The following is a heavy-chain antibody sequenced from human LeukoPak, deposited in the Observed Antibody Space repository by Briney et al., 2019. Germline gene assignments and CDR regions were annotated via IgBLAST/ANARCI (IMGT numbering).Heavy chain of an antibody. CDR2: IRYDGSNK. D-gene: IGHD3-10*01. CDR1: GFTFSSYG. J-gene: IGHJ6*02. V-gene: IGHV3-30*02. Sequence: GGSLRLSCAASGFTFSSYGMHWVRQAPGKGLEWVAFIRYDGSNKYYAGSVKGRFTISRDNSKNTLYLQMNSLRAEDTAVYYCAKDSGVYYYGMDVWGQGTTVTVSS. CDR3: AKDSGVYYYGMDV.